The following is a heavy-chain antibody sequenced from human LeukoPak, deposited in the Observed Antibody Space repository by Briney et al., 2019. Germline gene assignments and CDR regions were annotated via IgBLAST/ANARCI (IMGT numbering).Heavy chain of an antibody. D-gene: IGHD2-15*01. CDR2: INPKSEGK. V-gene: IGHV1-2*02. J-gene: IGHJ4*02. Sequence: ASVKVSCKASGYTFTDFYMHWVRQAPGQGLEWMGCINPKSEGKNYAKKFQGRVTMTRDTSIDTAYMELSRLRTYDTAVYYCATWASSRSDYWGQGTQVTVSS. CDR3: ATWASSRSDY. CDR1: GYTFTDFY.